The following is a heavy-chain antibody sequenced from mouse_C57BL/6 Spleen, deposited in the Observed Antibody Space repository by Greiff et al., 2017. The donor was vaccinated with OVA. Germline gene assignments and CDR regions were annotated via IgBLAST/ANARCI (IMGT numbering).Heavy chain of an antibody. J-gene: IGHJ1*03. CDR1: GFTFSDYG. Sequence: EVKLMESGGGLVKPGGSLKLSCAASGFTFSDYGMHWVRQAPEKGLEWVAYISSGSSTIYYADTVKGRFPISRDNAKNTLFLQMTSLRSEDTAMYYCARTSGSRDWYFDVWGTGTTVTVSS. CDR3: ARTSGSRDWYFDV. D-gene: IGHD1-1*01. V-gene: IGHV5-17*01. CDR2: ISSGSSTI.